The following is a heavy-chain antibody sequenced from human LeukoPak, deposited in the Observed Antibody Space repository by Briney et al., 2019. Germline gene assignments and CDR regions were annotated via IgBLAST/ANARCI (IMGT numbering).Heavy chain of an antibody. J-gene: IGHJ5*02. D-gene: IGHD4-23*01. V-gene: IGHV4-4*02. CDR3: ARSSGNVANWFDP. CDR1: GGSISSSNW. CDR2: IYHSGST. Sequence: SETLSLTCAVSGGSISSSNWWSWVRQPPGKGLEWIGEIYHSGSTNYNPSLKSRVTISVDKSKNQFSLKLSSVTAADTAVYYCARSSGNVANWFDPWGQGTLVTVSS.